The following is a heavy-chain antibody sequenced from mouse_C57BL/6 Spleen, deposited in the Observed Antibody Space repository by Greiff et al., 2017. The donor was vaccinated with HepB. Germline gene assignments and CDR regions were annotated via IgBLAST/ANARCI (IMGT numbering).Heavy chain of an antibody. CDR1: GYTFTSYW. V-gene: IGHV1-72*01. D-gene: IGHD2-4*01. CDR2: IDPNSGGT. Sequence: QVQLQQSGAELVKPGASVKLSCKASGYTFTSYWMHWVKQRPGRGLEWIGRIDPNSGGTKYNEKFKSKATLTVDKPSSTASMQLSSLTSEDSAVYYCASGYDYDKGYAMDYWGQGTSVTVSS. CDR3: ASGYDYDKGYAMDY. J-gene: IGHJ4*01.